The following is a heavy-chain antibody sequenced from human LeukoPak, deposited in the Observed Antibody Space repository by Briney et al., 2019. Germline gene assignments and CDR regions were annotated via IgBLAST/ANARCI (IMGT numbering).Heavy chain of an antibody. V-gene: IGHV3-7*01. CDR1: GFTFSRYW. D-gene: IGHD5-12*01. Sequence: GSLRLSCAASGFTFSRYWMSWVRRAPGKGLVWVANIKQDGSEKYYVDSVKGRFTISRDNAKNSLYLQMNSLRAEDTAVYYCARDASGWMNAFDIWGQGTMVTVSS. J-gene: IGHJ3*02. CDR3: ARDASGWMNAFDI. CDR2: IKQDGSEK.